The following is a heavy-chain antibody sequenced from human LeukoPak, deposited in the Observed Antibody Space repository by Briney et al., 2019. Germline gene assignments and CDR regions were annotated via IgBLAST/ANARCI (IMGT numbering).Heavy chain of an antibody. CDR1: GFNFANHA. CDR2: ISGGGDII. D-gene: IGHD2-21*02. V-gene: IGHV3-23*01. CDR3: VREDTPATANY. Sequence: PGGSLRLSCAASGFNFANHAMSWVRQTPGKGLEWVSAISGGGDIIYYADSVTGRFTISRDNSKDTLFLQMRSLRPGDTAVYYCVREDTPATANYWGQGTLVTISS. J-gene: IGHJ4*02.